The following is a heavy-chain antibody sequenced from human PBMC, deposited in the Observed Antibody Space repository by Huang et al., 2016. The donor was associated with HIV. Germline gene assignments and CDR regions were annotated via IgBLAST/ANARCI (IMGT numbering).Heavy chain of an antibody. D-gene: IGHD6-19*01. J-gene: IGHJ4*02. CDR1: GFTFSGYS. CDR2: ISSSSSYI. Sequence: EVQLVESGGGLVKPGGSLRLSCAASGFTFSGYSMNWVRQAAGKGLEGVSSISSSSSYIYYADSVKGRFTISGDNAKNSLYLEMNSLRAEDTAVYYCASAVAGTLFDYWGQGTLVTVSS. V-gene: IGHV3-21*01. CDR3: ASAVAGTLFDY.